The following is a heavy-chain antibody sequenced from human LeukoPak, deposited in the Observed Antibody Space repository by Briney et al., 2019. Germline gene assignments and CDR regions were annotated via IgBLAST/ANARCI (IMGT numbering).Heavy chain of an antibody. Sequence: GGSLRLSCAASGLAFSAYKMHWVRQAPRKGLVWVSRISTDGYTTDYADFVQGRFTASRDNTKNTWALEMNSLRAEDTAVYYCVVGGSPGYWGQGTLVTVSS. CDR1: GLAFSAYK. D-gene: IGHD2-15*01. V-gene: IGHV3-74*01. CDR2: ISTDGYTT. CDR3: VVGGSPGY. J-gene: IGHJ4*02.